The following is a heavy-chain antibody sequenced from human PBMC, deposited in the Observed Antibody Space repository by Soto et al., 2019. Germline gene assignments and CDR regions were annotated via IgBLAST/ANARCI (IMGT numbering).Heavy chain of an antibody. CDR3: ARDRLVELCRPPTSER. V-gene: IGHV1-2*02. CDR1: GYTFTGYY. CDR2: INPNIGGT. J-gene: IGHJ4*02. Sequence: ASVNVSCKASGYTFTGYYMHWVRQAPGQGLEWIGWINPNIGGTNYAQKFQGRVNMTRDTSISTAYMELSRLGSDDTAVYYCARDRLVELCRPPTSERWGQETLV. D-gene: IGHD1-7*01.